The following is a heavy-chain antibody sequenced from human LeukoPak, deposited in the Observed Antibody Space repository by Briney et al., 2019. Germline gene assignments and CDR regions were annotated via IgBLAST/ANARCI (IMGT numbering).Heavy chain of an antibody. Sequence: SETLSLTCNVSGGSISTSRYQWGWIRQPPGKGLEWIGNIFYRGSTYYNPSLRSRVTISVDTSKNQFSLQLNSVTPEDTAVYYCARQSTLLRGVTAYFDYWGQGALVTVSS. CDR3: ARQSTLLRGVTAYFDY. CDR1: GGSISTSRYQ. D-gene: IGHD3-10*01. V-gene: IGHV4-39*07. J-gene: IGHJ4*02. CDR2: IFYRGST.